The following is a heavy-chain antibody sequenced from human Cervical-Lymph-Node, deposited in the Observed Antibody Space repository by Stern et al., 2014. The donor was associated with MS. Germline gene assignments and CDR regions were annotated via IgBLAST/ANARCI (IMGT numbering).Heavy chain of an antibody. CDR3: ARDYGDYAFDY. J-gene: IGHJ4*02. CDR1: GYSFTANW. V-gene: IGHV5-51*01. CDR2: IYPGDYAT. Sequence: VQLVQSGAEVKKPGESLKISCKGSGYSFTANWIAWVRQMPGQGLEWMGIIYPGDYATRYSPSFQGQVTISADKSISTAYLQWSSLKASDTAMYYCARDYGDYAFDYWGQGTLVTVSS. D-gene: IGHD4-17*01.